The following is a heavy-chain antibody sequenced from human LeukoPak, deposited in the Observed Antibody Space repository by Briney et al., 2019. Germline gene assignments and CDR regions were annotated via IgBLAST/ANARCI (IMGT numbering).Heavy chain of an antibody. CDR3: ARHDRYYYDGSGHITLSFFDY. D-gene: IGHD3-22*01. V-gene: IGHV4-39*01. Sequence: SETLSLTCSVSGGSISTSNYLWPWIRQPPGKGLEWIGSVYYGGSTQYNPALQSRVTISIDTSKNQFSLKLNSVTAADTAVYYCARHDRYYYDGSGHITLSFFDYWGQGTLVTVSS. CDR2: VYYGGST. J-gene: IGHJ4*02. CDR1: GGSISTSNYL.